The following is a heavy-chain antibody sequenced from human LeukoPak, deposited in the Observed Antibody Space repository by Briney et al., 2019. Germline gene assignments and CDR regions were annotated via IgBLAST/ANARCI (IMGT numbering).Heavy chain of an antibody. CDR2: IYPGDSDT. J-gene: IGHJ5*02. CDR1: GYSFTSYW. V-gene: IGHV5-51*01. CDR3: ARIVGDYGDYGWFDR. D-gene: IGHD4-17*01. Sequence: GESLRISCKGSGYSFTSYWIGWVRQMPGKGLEWMGIIYPGDSDTRYSPSFQGQVTISADKSISTAYLQWSSLKASDTAMYYCARIVGDYGDYGWFDRWGQGTLVTVSS.